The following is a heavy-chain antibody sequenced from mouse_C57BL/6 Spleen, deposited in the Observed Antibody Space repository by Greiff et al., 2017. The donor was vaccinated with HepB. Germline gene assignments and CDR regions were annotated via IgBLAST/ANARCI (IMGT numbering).Heavy chain of an antibody. CDR2: IYPRDGST. J-gene: IGHJ1*03. CDR1: GYTFTDHT. CDR3: ASPYYDYDGYWYFDV. Sequence: VQLQQSDAELVKPGASVKISCKVSGYTFTDHTIHWMKQRPEQGLEWIGYIYPRDGSTKYNEKFKGKATLTADKSSSTAYMQLNSLTSEDSAVYCCASPYYDYDGYWYFDVWGTGTTVTVSS. D-gene: IGHD2-4*01. V-gene: IGHV1-78*01.